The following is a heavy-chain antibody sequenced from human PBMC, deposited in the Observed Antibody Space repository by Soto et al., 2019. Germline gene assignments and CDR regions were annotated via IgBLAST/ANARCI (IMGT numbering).Heavy chain of an antibody. CDR2: IDYSGTA. V-gene: IGHV4-39*01. D-gene: IGHD4-4*01. Sequence: PSETLSLTCTFSYGSISVSNVFCCWVRQPPGKGLEWIGNIDYSGTAYFNPSLGTRVTFPVDTSKNQFSLTLYSVTAADTAVYYCARTTGRHLDFWGQGILVTVSS. CDR3: ARTTGRHLDF. CDR1: YGSISVSNVF. J-gene: IGHJ4*02.